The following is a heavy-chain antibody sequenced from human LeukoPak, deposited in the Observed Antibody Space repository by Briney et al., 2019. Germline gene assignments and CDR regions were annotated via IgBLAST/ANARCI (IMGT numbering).Heavy chain of an antibody. Sequence: GRSLRLSCAASGFTFSSYAMHWVRQAPGKGLEWVAVISYDGSNKCHADSVKGRFTISRDNSKNTLYLQMNSLRAEDTAVYYCARVGVDILTGYFSYWGQGTLVTVSS. J-gene: IGHJ4*02. D-gene: IGHD3-9*01. CDR1: GFTFSSYA. V-gene: IGHV3-30-3*01. CDR3: ARVGVDILTGYFSY. CDR2: ISYDGSNK.